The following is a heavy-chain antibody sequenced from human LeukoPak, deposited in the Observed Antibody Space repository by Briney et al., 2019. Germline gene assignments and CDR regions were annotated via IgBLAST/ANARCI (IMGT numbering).Heavy chain of an antibody. D-gene: IGHD4-17*01. CDR3: ARDNYGDYDQFDY. J-gene: IGHJ4*02. V-gene: IGHV4-4*07. CDR2: IYSSAST. Sequence: TLSLTCTVSGGSISSYYWSWIRQPAGKGLEWIGRIYSSASTNYNPSLKSRVTMSVDTSRNQFSLKLSSVTAADTAVYYCARDNYGDYDQFDYWGQGTLVTVSS. CDR1: GGSISSYY.